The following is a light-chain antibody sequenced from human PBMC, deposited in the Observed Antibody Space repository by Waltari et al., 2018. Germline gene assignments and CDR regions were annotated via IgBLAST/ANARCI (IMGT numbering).Light chain of an antibody. CDR2: GAS. CDR3: QQYDISPLT. V-gene: IGKV3-20*01. CDR1: QTVRTTY. Sequence: DILLTQSPGTLSLSPGNRATLSCRASQTVRTTYLAWYQQKPGQAPTLVIYGASSRAAGIPDRFSGSGSGTDFSLTISSLEPEDFAVYYCQQYDISPLTFGGGTKVESK. J-gene: IGKJ4*01.